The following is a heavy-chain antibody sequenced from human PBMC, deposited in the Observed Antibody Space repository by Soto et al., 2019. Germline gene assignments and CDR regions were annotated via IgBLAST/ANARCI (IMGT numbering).Heavy chain of an antibody. J-gene: IGHJ5*02. CDR2: IIPIFGTA. CDR3: ASSTGPSGWFPSSSSYNWFDP. CDR1: GGTFSSYA. V-gene: IGHV1-69*01. Sequence: QVQLVQSGAEVKKPGSSVKVSCKASGGTFSSYAISWVRQAPGQGLEWMGGIIPIFGTANYAQKFQGRVTITAEESTSTAYMELSSLRSEDTAVYYCASSTGPSGWFPSSSSYNWFDPWGQGTLVTVSS. D-gene: IGHD6-19*01.